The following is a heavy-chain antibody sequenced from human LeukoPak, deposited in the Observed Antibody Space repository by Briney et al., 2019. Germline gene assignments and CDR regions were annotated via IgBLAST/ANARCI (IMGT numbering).Heavy chain of an antibody. J-gene: IGHJ4*02. V-gene: IGHV1-18*01. CDR2: ISAYNGNT. CDR3: ARVPSRYSSGWTFDY. CDR1: GYTFTSYG. Sequence: ASVKVSCKASGYTFTSYGISWVRQAPGQGLEWMGWISAYNGNTNYAQKLQGRVTMTTDTSTSTAYMELRSLRSDDTAVYYCARVPSRYSSGWTFDYWGQGTLVTVSS. D-gene: IGHD6-19*01.